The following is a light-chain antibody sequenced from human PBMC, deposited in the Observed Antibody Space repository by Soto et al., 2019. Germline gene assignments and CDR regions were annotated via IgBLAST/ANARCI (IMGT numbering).Light chain of an antibody. CDR2: GAS. Sequence: QAVVTQEPSLTVSPGGTVTLTCASSTGAVTRGYYPNWFQQKPGQAPRALIYGASNKHSWTPARFSGSLLGGKAALTLSGVQPEDEAEYYCLLYYGGALWVFGGGTQLTVL. V-gene: IGLV7-43*01. J-gene: IGLJ3*02. CDR1: TGAVTRGYY. CDR3: LLYYGGALWV.